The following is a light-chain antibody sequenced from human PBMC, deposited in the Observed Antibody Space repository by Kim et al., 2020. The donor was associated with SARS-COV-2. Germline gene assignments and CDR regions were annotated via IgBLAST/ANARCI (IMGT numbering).Light chain of an antibody. V-gene: IGLV3-21*04. CDR1: NIGSKS. CDR2: YDS. J-gene: IGLJ3*02. CDR3: QVWDSSSDHWV. Sequence: SYELTQPPSVSVAPGKTARVTCGGNNIGSKSVNWYQQKPGQAPVLVIYYDSDRPSGIPERFSGSNSGNTSTLTISRVEAGDEDDYYCQVWDSSSDHWVFGGGTQLTVL.